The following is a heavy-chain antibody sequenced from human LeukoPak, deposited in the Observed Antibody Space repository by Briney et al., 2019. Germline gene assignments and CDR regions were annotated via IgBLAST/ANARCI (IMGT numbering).Heavy chain of an antibody. CDR3: ARGGYYFDY. V-gene: IGHV4-39*07. D-gene: IGHD6-13*01. CDR1: GVSISSNNHY. CDR2: IYYGGGA. J-gene: IGHJ4*02. Sequence: TSETLSLTCTVSGVSISSNNHYWAWVRQPPGKGLEWIGSIYYGGGAYYNPSLKSRVTISVDTSKNQFSLKLSSVTAADTAVYYCARGGYYFDYWGQGTLVTVSS.